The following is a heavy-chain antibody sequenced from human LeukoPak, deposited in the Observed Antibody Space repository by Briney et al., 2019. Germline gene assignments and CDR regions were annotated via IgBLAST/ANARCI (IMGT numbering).Heavy chain of an antibody. CDR3: ARGPTYSSSSGPTRRRVWFDP. V-gene: IGHV1-8*01. CDR1: GYTFTIYD. CDR2: MNPNSGNT. J-gene: IGHJ5*02. D-gene: IGHD6-6*01. Sequence: ASVKVSCKALGYTFTIYDINWVRQPTGQGLEWMGWMNPNSGNTGYAQKFQGRVTMTRNTSISTAYMELSSLRSEDTAVYYCARGPTYSSSSGPTRRRVWFDPWGQGTLVTVSS.